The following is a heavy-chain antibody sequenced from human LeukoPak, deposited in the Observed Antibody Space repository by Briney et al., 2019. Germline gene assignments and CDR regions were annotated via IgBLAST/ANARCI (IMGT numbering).Heavy chain of an antibody. Sequence: SETLSLTRAVYGGSFSGYYWSWIRQPPGKGLEWIGEINHSGSANYNPSLKSRVTISVDTSKNQFSLKLSSVTAADTAVYYCARGKVWNPYYYYGMDVWGQGTTVTVSS. D-gene: IGHD1-1*01. CDR1: GGSFSGYY. CDR3: ARGKVWNPYYYYGMDV. CDR2: INHSGSA. V-gene: IGHV4-34*01. J-gene: IGHJ6*02.